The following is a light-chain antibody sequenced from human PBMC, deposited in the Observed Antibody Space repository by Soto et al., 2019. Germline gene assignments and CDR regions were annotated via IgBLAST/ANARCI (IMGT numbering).Light chain of an antibody. CDR2: WAS. CDR1: QSVLYSSNNRNY. V-gene: IGKV4-1*01. CDR3: QQYFSTPLS. Sequence: DIVMTQSPDSLAVSLGERATINCKSSQSVLYSSNNRNYLAWYQQKPGQPPKLLISWASTRESGVPDRFSGSGSGTDFTLTSSGLQAEDVAVYYCQQYFSTPLSFGGGTKVEIK. J-gene: IGKJ4*01.